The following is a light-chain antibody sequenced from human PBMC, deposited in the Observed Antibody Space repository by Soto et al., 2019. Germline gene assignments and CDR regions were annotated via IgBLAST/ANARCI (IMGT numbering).Light chain of an antibody. CDR1: QNIGNY. J-gene: IGKJ1*01. CDR2: AAS. Sequence: DIQMTQSQASLSASVGDRVTITCRASQNIGNYLNWYQQKPGKAPKLLIFAASSLLSGGPSRFGGSGSGTEFTLTISSLQPEDFATYYCQQSYSSLWTFGQGTKVEIK. V-gene: IGKV1-39*01. CDR3: QQSYSSLWT.